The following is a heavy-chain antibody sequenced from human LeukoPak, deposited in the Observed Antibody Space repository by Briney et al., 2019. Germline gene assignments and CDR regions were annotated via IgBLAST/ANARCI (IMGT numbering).Heavy chain of an antibody. CDR3: APLRYSSGWYFFDY. D-gene: IGHD6-19*01. CDR2: INPNSGGT. CDR1: GYTFTSYG. V-gene: IGHV1-2*02. J-gene: IGHJ4*02. Sequence: KVSCKAXGYTFTSYGISWVRQAPGQGLEWMGWINPNSGGTNYAQKFQGRVTMTRDTSISTAYMELSRLRSDDTAVYYCAPLRYSSGWYFFDYWGQGTLVTVSS.